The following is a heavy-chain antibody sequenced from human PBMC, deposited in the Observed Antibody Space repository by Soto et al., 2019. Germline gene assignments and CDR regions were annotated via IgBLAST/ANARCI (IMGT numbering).Heavy chain of an antibody. CDR2: IKQDGSEK. D-gene: IGHD3-3*01. CDR1: GFTFSSYW. V-gene: IGHV3-7*03. CDR3: ARDHYDFWSGSRRYYYYGMDV. Sequence: GGSLRLFCAASGFTFSSYWMSWVRQAPGKGLEWVANIKQDGSEKYYVDSVKGRFTISRDNAKNSLYLQMNSLRAEDTAVYYFARDHYDFWSGSRRYYYYGMDVCGQGTTVTVSS. J-gene: IGHJ6*02.